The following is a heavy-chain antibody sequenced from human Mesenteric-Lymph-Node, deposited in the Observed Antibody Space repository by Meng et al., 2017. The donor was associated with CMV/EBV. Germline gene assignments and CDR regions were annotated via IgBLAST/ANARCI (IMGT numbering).Heavy chain of an antibody. V-gene: IGHV3-23*03. CDR2: IYGGDSST. CDR3: AFSYRISTFEVAPPVV. Sequence: LTCAASGFIFSSYAMSWVRQAPGKGLEWVLVIYGGDSSTNYADSVKGRFTISRDTSKNTLYLHMNSLRAEDTAVYFCAFSYRISTFEVAPPVVWGQGTTVTVSS. CDR1: GFIFSSYA. J-gene: IGHJ6*02. D-gene: IGHD3-3*01.